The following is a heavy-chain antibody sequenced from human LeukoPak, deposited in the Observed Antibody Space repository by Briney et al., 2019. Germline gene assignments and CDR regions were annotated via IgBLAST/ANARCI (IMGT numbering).Heavy chain of an antibody. D-gene: IGHD3-16*01. V-gene: IGHV3-66*01. Sequence: GGSLRLSCAASVFTFSSNFMSWVLQAPGKGLGWVSVIYSGGNTYYADYVKGRFTISKDTSKNTLYPKMNPLRDEDTGVYNCVRDTLTPLGAFDIWGQGTMVTVSS. CDR1: VFTFSSNF. CDR2: IYSGGNT. CDR3: VRDTLTPLGAFDI. J-gene: IGHJ3*02.